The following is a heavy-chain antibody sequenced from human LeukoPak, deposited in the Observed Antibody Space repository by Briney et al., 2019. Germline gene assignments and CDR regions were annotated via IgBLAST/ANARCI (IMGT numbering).Heavy chain of an antibody. D-gene: IGHD5-18*01. V-gene: IGHV4-59*01. CDR3: ARLGRYSCGPPFDY. Sequence: SETLSLTCTVSGGSISSYYWSWIRQPPGKGLEWIGYIYYSGSTNYNPSLKSRVTISVDTSKNQFSLKLSSVTAADTAVYYCARLGRYSCGPPFDYWGQGTLVTVSS. CDR1: GGSISSYY. J-gene: IGHJ4*02. CDR2: IYYSGST.